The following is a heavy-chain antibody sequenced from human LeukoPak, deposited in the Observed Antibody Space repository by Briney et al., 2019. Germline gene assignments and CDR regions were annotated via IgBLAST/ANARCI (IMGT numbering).Heavy chain of an antibody. Sequence: GESLKISCKGSGYSFTSYWIGWVRQMPGKGLGWMGIIYPGDSDTRYSPSFQGQVTISADKSISTAYLQWSSLKASDTAMYYCAVQLRYCSGGSCYSHPNYYYYGMDVWGQGTTVTVSS. V-gene: IGHV5-51*01. D-gene: IGHD2-15*01. J-gene: IGHJ6*02. CDR1: GYSFTSYW. CDR3: AVQLRYCSGGSCYSHPNYYYYGMDV. CDR2: IYPGDSDT.